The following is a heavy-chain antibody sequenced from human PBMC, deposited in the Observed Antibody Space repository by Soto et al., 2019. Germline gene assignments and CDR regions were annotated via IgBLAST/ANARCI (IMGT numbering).Heavy chain of an antibody. CDR3: ARDYFYSSSGLDV. CDR1: GVNLGRYW. CDR2: IKYDASEK. Sequence: GGALRNPCGGSGVNLGRYWVSLGRQAPGKGLEWVATIKYDASEKKYVDSVKGRFTMSRDNAKNSLYLQMDSLRAEDTAVYYCARDYFYSSSGLDVWGQGTTVTVSS. V-gene: IGHV3-7*01. J-gene: IGHJ6*02. D-gene: IGHD6-19*01.